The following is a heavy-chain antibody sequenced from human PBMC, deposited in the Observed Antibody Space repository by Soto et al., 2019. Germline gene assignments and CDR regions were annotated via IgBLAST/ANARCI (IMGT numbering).Heavy chain of an antibody. CDR1: GYTVTSYG. V-gene: IGHV1-18*01. D-gene: IGHD2-2*01. CDR3: ARDPPRCSSTSCYGNFDY. Sequence: GASVKVACKASGYTVTSYGISWVRQAPGQGLEWMGWISAYNGNTNYAQKLQGRVTMTTDTSTSTAYMELRSLRSDDTAVYYCARDPPRCSSTSCYGNFDYWGQGTLVTVSS. J-gene: IGHJ4*02. CDR2: ISAYNGNT.